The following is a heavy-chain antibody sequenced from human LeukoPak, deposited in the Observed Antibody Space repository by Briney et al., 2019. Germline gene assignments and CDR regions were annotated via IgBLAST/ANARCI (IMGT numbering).Heavy chain of an antibody. Sequence: SQTLSLTCTVSGGSISSGSYYWSWIRQPAGKGLEWIGRIYTSGSTNYNPSLKSRVTISVDTSKNQFSLKLSSVTAADTAVYYCARDGGDPTPYDYVWGSYRPNLVNYFDYWGQGTLVTVSS. CDR1: GGSISSGSYY. CDR2: IYTSGST. CDR3: ARDGGDPTPYDYVWGSYRPNLVNYFDY. J-gene: IGHJ4*02. D-gene: IGHD3-16*02. V-gene: IGHV4-61*02.